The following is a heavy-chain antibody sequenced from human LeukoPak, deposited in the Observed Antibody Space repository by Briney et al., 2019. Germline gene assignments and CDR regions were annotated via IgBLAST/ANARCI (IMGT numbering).Heavy chain of an antibody. CDR1: GFTFSNYA. CDR2: ISGSGSTT. CDR3: AKARGYSYDN. D-gene: IGHD5-18*01. V-gene: IGHV3-23*01. J-gene: IGHJ4*02. Sequence: GGSLRLSCAASGFTFSNYAMSWVRQAPGKGLQWVSAISGSGSTTHYADSVKGRFTISRDISKNTLFLQMNSLRAEDTAVYYCAKARGYSYDNWGQGTLVTVSS.